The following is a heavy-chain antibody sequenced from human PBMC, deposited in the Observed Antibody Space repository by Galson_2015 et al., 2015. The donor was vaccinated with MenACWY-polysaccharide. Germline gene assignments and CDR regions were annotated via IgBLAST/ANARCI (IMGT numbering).Heavy chain of an antibody. J-gene: IGHJ6*02. CDR1: GFKFSNYW. CDR3: ARGHYGMDV. CDR2: IKKDGSEK. V-gene: IGHV3-7*01. Sequence: SLRLSCAASGFKFSNYWMTWVRQAPGKGLEWVANIKKDGSEKHYVDSVEGRFTISRDNALYLQMNSLRAEDTAVYFCARGHYGMDVWGQGTTVPVSS.